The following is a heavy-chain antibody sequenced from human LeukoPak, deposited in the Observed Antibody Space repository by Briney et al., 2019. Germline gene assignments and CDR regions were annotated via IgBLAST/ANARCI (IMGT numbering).Heavy chain of an antibody. J-gene: IGHJ6*02. CDR3: AKDEMVYATHYYYYGMDV. D-gene: IGHD2-8*01. Sequence: GRSLRLSCAASGFSISNYGMHWVRQAPGKGLEWVAFISYEESNEQYADSVRGRFTISRDNSKNTLYLQANSLRGEDTAVYFCAKDEMVYATHYYYYGMDVWGQGTTVTVSS. V-gene: IGHV3-30*18. CDR2: ISYEESNE. CDR1: GFSISNYG.